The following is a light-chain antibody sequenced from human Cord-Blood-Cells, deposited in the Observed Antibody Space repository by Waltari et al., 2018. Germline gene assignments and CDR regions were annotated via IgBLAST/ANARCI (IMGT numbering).Light chain of an antibody. V-gene: IGLV2-11*01. J-gene: IGLJ1*01. CDR3: CSYAGSYV. CDR1: SSDVGGYNS. CDR2: DVS. Sequence: QSALTPPRPVSGSPGQSVTISCTGTSSDVGGYNSVSWYQQHPGKAPKLMMYDVSKRPSGVPDRFSGSKSGNTASLTSSGLQAEDEADYYCCSYAGSYVFGTGTKVTVL.